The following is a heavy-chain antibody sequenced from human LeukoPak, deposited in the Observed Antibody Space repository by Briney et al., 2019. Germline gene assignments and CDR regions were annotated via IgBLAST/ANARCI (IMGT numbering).Heavy chain of an antibody. J-gene: IGHJ4*02. CDR3: ARARRQWLVGTTIRGDNPPYYFDY. Sequence: GGSLRLSCAASGFTFSSYGMSWVCQAPGKGLEWVSAISGSGGSTYYADSVKGRFTISRDNSKNTLYLQMNSLRAEDTAVYYCARARRQWLVGTTIRGDNPPYYFDYWGQGTLVTVSS. V-gene: IGHV3-23*01. CDR2: ISGSGGST. CDR1: GFTFSSYG. D-gene: IGHD6-19*01.